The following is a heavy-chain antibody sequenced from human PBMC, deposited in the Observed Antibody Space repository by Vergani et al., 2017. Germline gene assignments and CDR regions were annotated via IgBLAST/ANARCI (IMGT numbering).Heavy chain of an antibody. Sequence: DVQLAESGGGLVLPGRSLRLSCLASGFTSAGYAMHWVRQAPGKGLEWVAGISWNRNSIGYADSVKGRFTISRDNAKNSLYLQMNSLRAEDTALYYCAKDLGTSSGGGWFDPWGQGTLVTVSS. CDR3: AKDLGTSSGGGWFDP. CDR1: GFTSAGYA. J-gene: IGHJ5*02. D-gene: IGHD6-6*01. CDR2: ISWNRNSI. V-gene: IGHV3-9*02.